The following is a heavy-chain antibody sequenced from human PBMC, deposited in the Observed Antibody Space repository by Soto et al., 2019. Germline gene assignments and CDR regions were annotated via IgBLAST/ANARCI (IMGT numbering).Heavy chain of an antibody. V-gene: IGHV4-4*02. J-gene: IGHJ4*02. CDR3: ARVFSSGSGWMYYFDF. D-gene: IGHD6-25*01. CDR2: IFHTWGT. Sequence: QVQLQESGPGLVKPSETLSLTCTVSSDSIAGENWWSWVRQPPGMGLEWIGEIFHTWGTNYNPSLKSRVTMEVDKSKNQVSLKLISATAADTAVYYCARVFSSGSGWMYYFDFWGQGTLVSVSS. CDR1: SDSIAGENW.